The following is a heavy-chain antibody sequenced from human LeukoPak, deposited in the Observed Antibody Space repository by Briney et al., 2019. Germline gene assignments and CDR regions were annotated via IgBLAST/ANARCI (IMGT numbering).Heavy chain of an antibody. CDR1: GVSSSSGNYH. Sequence: KASQTRSLTCALSGVSSSSGNYHCRFIRQPAGEGLEWIGRIYASGCINYHPSLKSRVTISVDTSKNQFSLKLSSVTAADTAVYYCARESGGYSYGSFDYWGQGTLVTVSS. V-gene: IGHV4-61*02. D-gene: IGHD5-18*01. CDR2: IYASGCI. J-gene: IGHJ4*02. CDR3: ARESGGYSYGSFDY.